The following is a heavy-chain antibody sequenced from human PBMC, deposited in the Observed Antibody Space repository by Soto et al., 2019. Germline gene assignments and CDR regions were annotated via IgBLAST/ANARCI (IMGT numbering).Heavy chain of an antibody. V-gene: IGHV3-21*01. CDR2: ISNSSSYI. CDR3: AREGCSSTSCYASSYGMDV. Sequence: PGGSLRLSCAASGFTFSSYSMNWVRQAPGKGLEWVSSISNSSSYIYYADSVKGRFTISRDNAQNTLYLQMNSLRAEDTAVYYCAREGCSSTSCYASSYGMDVWGQGTTVTVSS. CDR1: GFTFSSYS. J-gene: IGHJ6*02. D-gene: IGHD2-2*01.